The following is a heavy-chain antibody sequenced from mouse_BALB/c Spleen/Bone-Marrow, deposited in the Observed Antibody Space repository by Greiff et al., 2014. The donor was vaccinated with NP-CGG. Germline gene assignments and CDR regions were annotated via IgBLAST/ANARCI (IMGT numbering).Heavy chain of an antibody. CDR2: INPSTGYT. CDR1: GYTFTSYW. D-gene: IGHD2-14*01. Sequence: QVQLQQSGAELAKPGASVKMSCKASGYTFTSYWMHWVKQRPGQGLEWIGYINPSTGYTEYNQKFKDKATLTADKSSSTAYMQLSSLTSEDSAVYYCARDYRYGWFAYWGQGTLVTVSA. J-gene: IGHJ3*01. V-gene: IGHV1-7*01. CDR3: ARDYRYGWFAY.